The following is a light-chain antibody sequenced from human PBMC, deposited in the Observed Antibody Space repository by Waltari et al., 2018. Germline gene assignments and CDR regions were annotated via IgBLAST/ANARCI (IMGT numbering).Light chain of an antibody. CDR3: ASWDDSPSGRWV. Sequence: QSVLTPPPSTSGAPGQRVTISWSGSRSHIGVNLVTRYHQIPGTAPKLVVDRNDLRPSGVPDRFSGSKSGTSASLAVSGLQSEDEGDYYCASWDDSPSGRWVFGGGTKLIVL. V-gene: IGLV1-44*01. J-gene: IGLJ3*02. CDR2: RND. CDR1: RSHIGVNL.